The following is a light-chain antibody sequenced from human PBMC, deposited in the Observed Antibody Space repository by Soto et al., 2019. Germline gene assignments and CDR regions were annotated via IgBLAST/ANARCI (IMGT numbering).Light chain of an antibody. Sequence: QSVLTQPASVSGSPGQSITISCTGTSSDVGSYNLVSWYQQLPGKAPKLMIYEGSKRPSGVSNRFSGSKSGNTASLTISGLQAEDEADYYCCSYAGSSTHVVFGGGTKVTVL. CDR1: SSDVGSYNL. CDR2: EGS. V-gene: IGLV2-23*01. J-gene: IGLJ2*01. CDR3: CSYAGSSTHVV.